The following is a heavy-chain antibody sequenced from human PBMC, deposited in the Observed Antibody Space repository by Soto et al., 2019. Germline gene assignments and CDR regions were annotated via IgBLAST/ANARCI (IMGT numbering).Heavy chain of an antibody. CDR1: GFIFTSHS. V-gene: IGHV3-21*01. Sequence: EVQLVESGGGLVKPGGSLRLSCAASGFIFTSHSMNWVRQAPGKGLEWVASISSSGTYISYADSLKGRFTISRDNAINSLFLQMNSLRAEDTAVYYCARDFFLYGYYVLDYWGQGTLVTVSS. CDR2: ISSSGTYI. J-gene: IGHJ4*02. D-gene: IGHD4-17*01. CDR3: ARDFFLYGYYVLDY.